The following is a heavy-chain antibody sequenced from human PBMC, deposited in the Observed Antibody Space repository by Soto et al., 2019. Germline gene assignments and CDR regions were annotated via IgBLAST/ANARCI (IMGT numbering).Heavy chain of an antibody. CDR3: IWQQDFYYGRAV. J-gene: IGHJ6*02. Sequence: EVQLVESGGGLVPPGGSLTLSCAASGFSFSPAWMNWVRQAPGKGLEWVGLIKSKGGGGTADYAAPVKGRFIISRDDTKNTIYLQMNSLKPEDTALYYCIWQQDFYYGRAVWGQGTTVTVYS. CDR2: IKSKGGGGTA. V-gene: IGHV3-15*07. D-gene: IGHD6-13*01. CDR1: GFSFSPAW.